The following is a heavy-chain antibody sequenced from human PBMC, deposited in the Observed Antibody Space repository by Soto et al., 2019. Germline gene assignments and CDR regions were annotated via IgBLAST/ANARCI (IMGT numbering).Heavy chain of an antibody. J-gene: IGHJ5*02. V-gene: IGHV6-1*01. Sequence: PSQTLSLTCAISGDSVSSDSAAWNWIRQSPSRGFEWLGRTYYRSKRYNDYADSVKSRITISADTSNNQFSLRLNSVTPEDTAVYYFGRGGFLSIYSAYSWLDPWGQRXLVTVPS. D-gene: IGHD3-3*01. CDR1: GDSVSSDSAA. CDR2: TYYRSKRYN. CDR3: GRGGFLSIYSAYSWLDP.